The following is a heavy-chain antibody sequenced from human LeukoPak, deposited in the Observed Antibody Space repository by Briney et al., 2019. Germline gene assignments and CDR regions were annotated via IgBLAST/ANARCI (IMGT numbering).Heavy chain of an antibody. V-gene: IGHV4-61*08. Sequence: SETLSLTCTVSGGSVSSSGYSWDWIRQPPGKTLEWIGYTYYSGRTNYNPSLKSRVTISLDTSKNQFSLRLTSVTAADTAVYYCALRRLTSAQIIEDNWFDPWGQGTLLTVSS. CDR3: ALRRLTSAQIIEDNWFDP. J-gene: IGHJ5*02. D-gene: IGHD2/OR15-2a*01. CDR2: TYYSGRT. CDR1: GGSVSSSGYS.